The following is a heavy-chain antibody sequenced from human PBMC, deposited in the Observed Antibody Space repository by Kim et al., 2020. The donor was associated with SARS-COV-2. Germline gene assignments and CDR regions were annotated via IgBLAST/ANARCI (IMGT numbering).Heavy chain of an antibody. CDR3: TTGDVEAGTFDY. J-gene: IGHJ4*02. CDR1: GFTFSNAW. D-gene: IGHD1-1*01. Sequence: GGSLRLSCAASGFTFSNAWMSWVRQAPGKGLEWVGRIKSKTDGGTTDYAAPVKGRFTISRDDSKNTLYLQMNSLKTEDTAVYYCTTGDVEAGTFDYWGQGTLVTVSS. CDR2: IKSKTDGGTT. V-gene: IGHV3-15*01.